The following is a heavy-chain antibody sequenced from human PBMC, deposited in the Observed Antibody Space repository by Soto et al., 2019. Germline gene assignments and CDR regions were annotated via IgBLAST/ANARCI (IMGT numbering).Heavy chain of an antibody. Sequence: SVKVSCKASGGTFSSYAISWVRQAPGQGLEWMGGIIPIFGTANYAQKFQGRVTITADKSTSTAYMELSSLRSEDTAVYYCAYMLGDGHNAYYFDYWGQGTLVTVSS. CDR3: AYMLGDGHNAYYFDY. D-gene: IGHD3-10*02. CDR1: GGTFSSYA. J-gene: IGHJ4*02. V-gene: IGHV1-69*06. CDR2: IIPIFGTA.